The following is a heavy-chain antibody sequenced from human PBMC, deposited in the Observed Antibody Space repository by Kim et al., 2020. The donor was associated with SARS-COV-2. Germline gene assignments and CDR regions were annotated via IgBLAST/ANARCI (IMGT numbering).Heavy chain of an antibody. V-gene: IGHV4-34*01. D-gene: IGHD2-2*01. CDR2: INHSGST. Sequence: SETLSLTCAVYIGSFSGYYWSWIRQPPGKGLEWIGEINHSGSTNYNPSLKSRVTMSVDTSKNQFSLKLNSVTAADTAVYYCARAVVFCTSIGCSPLGFAPWGQGTLVTVSS. CDR3: ARAVVFCTSIGCSPLGFAP. CDR1: IGSFSGYY. J-gene: IGHJ5*02.